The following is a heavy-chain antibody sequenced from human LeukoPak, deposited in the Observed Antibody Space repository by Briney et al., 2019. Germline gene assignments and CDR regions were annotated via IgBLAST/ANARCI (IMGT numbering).Heavy chain of an antibody. Sequence: GGSLRLSCAASGFTFSSYGMHWVRQAPGKGLEWVAVISYDGSNKYYADSVKGRFTISRDNSKNTLYLQMNSLRAEDTAVCYCANPEYYSDAFDIWGQGTMVTVSS. V-gene: IGHV3-30*18. CDR2: ISYDGSNK. CDR1: GFTFSSYG. J-gene: IGHJ3*02. CDR3: ANPEYYSDAFDI. D-gene: IGHD2/OR15-2a*01.